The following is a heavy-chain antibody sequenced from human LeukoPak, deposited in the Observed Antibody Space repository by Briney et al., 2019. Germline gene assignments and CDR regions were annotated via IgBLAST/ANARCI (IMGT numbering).Heavy chain of an antibody. D-gene: IGHD2-8*01. V-gene: IGHV4-39*07. J-gene: IGHJ4*02. CDR2: IYYSGST. CDR3: ARELGYCTNGVCPPGY. CDR1: GGSISSSSYY. Sequence: SESLSLTCTVSGGSISSSSYYWGWIRQPPGKGLEWIGSIYYSGSTYYNPSLKSRVTISVDTSKNQFSLKLSSVTAADTAVYYCARELGYCTNGVCPPGYRGQGTLVTVSS.